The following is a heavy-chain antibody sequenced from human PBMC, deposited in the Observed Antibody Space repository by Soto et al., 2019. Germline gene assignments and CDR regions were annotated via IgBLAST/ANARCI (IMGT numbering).Heavy chain of an antibody. CDR2: IIPILGIA. CDR3: APRRHTRDAGERDGDYLYG. J-gene: IGHJ3*01. Sequence: QVQLVQSGAEVKKPGSSVKVSCKASGGTFSSYTISWVRQAPGQGLEWMGRIIPILGIANYAQKFQGRVTITADKSTSTAYMELSSLRSEGTAVYYCAPRRHTRDAGERDGDYLYGWGQGTMVTVSS. D-gene: IGHD4-17*01. V-gene: IGHV1-69*02. CDR1: GGTFSSYT.